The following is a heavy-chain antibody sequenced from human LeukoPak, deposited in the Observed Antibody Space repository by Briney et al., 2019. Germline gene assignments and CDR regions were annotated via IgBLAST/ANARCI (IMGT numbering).Heavy chain of an antibody. Sequence: PGGSLRLSCAASGFTYSSYWMSWVRQAPGKGLEWVANIKQDGSEKFYVDSVKGRFTISRDNAKNSLYLQMNSLRAEDTAVYYYARDSYGSFDYWGQGTLVTVSS. V-gene: IGHV3-7*05. CDR1: GFTYSSYW. CDR2: IKQDGSEK. J-gene: IGHJ4*02. D-gene: IGHD3-10*01. CDR3: ARDSYGSFDY.